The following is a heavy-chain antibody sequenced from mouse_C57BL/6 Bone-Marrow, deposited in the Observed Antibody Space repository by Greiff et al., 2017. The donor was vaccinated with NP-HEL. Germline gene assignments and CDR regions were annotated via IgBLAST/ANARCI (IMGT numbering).Heavy chain of an antibody. Sequence: VQVVESGAELARPGASVKLSCKASGYTFTSYGISWVKQRTGQGLEWIGEIYPRSGNTYYNEKFKGKATLTADKSSSTAYMELRSLTSEDSAVYFCARDYGRGFYFDYWGQGTTLTVSS. J-gene: IGHJ2*01. CDR3: ARDYGRGFYFDY. CDR1: GYTFTSYG. CDR2: IYPRSGNT. D-gene: IGHD1-1*01. V-gene: IGHV1-81*01.